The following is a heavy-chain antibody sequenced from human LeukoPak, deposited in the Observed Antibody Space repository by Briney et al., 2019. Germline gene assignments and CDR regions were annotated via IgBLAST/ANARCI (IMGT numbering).Heavy chain of an antibody. Sequence: PESLSLTCTVSGAHISNYYWTWVRQSAAQGLEWIGRLHARESTIYNPSLKSRLTMSIDTSKDQLSLTLTSVTATDSAVYYCASLSSGAAFDVWGQGTVVTVSS. D-gene: IGHD3-22*01. V-gene: IGHV4-4*07. CDR1: GAHISNYY. CDR3: ASLSSGAAFDV. CDR2: LHAREST. J-gene: IGHJ3*01.